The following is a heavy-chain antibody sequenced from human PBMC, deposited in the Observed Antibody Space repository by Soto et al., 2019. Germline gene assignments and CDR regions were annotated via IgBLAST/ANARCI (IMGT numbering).Heavy chain of an antibody. V-gene: IGHV1-18*01. CDR2: INTYNGNT. CDR3: AMVDVYVTTSPQDG. Sequence: QVQLVQSGAEVKNPGASVKVSCKASGYTFTRYGIGWARQAPGQGLEWMGWINTYNGNTNYAQNVQGRVTLTTDTSTSTAYMELRSLRSNDTAIYYCAMVDVYVTTSPQDGLGQGTTGIVSS. CDR1: GYTFTRYG. D-gene: IGHD3-16*01. J-gene: IGHJ6*02.